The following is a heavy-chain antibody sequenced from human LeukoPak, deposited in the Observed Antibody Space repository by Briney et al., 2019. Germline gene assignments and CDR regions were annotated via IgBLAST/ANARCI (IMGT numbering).Heavy chain of an antibody. V-gene: IGHV4-59*01. CDR1: GGSISSYY. Sequence: SETLSPTCTVSGGSISSYYWSWIRQPPGKGLEWIGYIYYSGSTNYNPSLKSRVTISVDTSKNQFSLKLSSVTAADTAVYYCARDSTVADDAFDIWGQGTMVTVSS. CDR3: ARDSTVADDAFDI. CDR2: IYYSGST. J-gene: IGHJ3*02. D-gene: IGHD4-17*01.